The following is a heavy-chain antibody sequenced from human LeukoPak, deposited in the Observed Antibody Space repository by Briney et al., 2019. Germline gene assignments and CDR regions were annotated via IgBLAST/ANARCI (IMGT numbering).Heavy chain of an antibody. V-gene: IGHV4-59*04. CDR2: IYYSGST. CDR1: GGSISSYY. CDR3: ASGIAVAGGRVSYYMDV. D-gene: IGHD6-19*01. J-gene: IGHJ6*03. Sequence: SETLSLTCTVSGGSISSYYWTWIRQPPGKGLEWIGYIYYSGSTYYNPSLKSRVTISVDTSKNQFSLKLSSVTAADTAVYYCASGIAVAGGRVSYYMDVWGKGTTVTISS.